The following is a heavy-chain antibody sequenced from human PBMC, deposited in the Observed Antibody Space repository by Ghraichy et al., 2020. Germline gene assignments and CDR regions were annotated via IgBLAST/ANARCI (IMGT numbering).Heavy chain of an antibody. CDR2: IYYSGST. CDR3: ARHAFVAAAGTVYNWFDP. V-gene: IGHV4-59*08. Sequence: SETLSLTCTVSGGSISSYYWSWIRQPPGKGLEWIGYIYYSGSTNYNPSLKSRVTISVDTSKNQFSLKLSSVTAADTAVYYCARHAFVAAAGTVYNWFDPWGQGTLVTVSS. D-gene: IGHD6-13*01. CDR1: GGSISSYY. J-gene: IGHJ5*02.